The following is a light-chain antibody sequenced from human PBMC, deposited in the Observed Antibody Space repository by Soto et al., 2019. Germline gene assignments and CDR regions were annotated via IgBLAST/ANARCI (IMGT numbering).Light chain of an antibody. CDR3: QQSYSPLLFT. Sequence: DIQMTQSPSSLSASVGDRVTITCRASQSISNNLNWYQQKPGKAPKLLIYAASNLQSGVPSRFSGSGSGTDFTLTISSLQPEDFATYYCQQSYSPLLFTFGPGTKVDIQ. J-gene: IGKJ3*01. CDR2: AAS. CDR1: QSISNN. V-gene: IGKV1-39*01.